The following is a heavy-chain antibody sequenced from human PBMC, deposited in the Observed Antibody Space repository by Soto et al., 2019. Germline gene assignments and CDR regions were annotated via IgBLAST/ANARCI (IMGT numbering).Heavy chain of an antibody. D-gene: IGHD3-22*01. CDR3: ARFSHDSTTWFDP. CDR2: IYYSGST. V-gene: IGHV4-31*03. Sequence: QVQLQESGPGLVRPAQTLSLTCTVSGGSISSGAYYWSWIRQHPGKGLEWIGYIYYSGSTYYNPSLKSRVTISVDTSKNQFSLKLRSVTAADRAMYYCARFSHDSTTWFDPWGQGTLVTVSS. CDR1: GGSISSGAYY. J-gene: IGHJ5*02.